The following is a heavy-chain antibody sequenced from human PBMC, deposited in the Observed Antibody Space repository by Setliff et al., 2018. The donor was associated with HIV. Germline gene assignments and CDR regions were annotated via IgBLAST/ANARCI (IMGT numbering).Heavy chain of an antibody. J-gene: IGHJ6*03. CDR1: GGTFSSYP. V-gene: IGHV1-69*13. CDR3: ARGRNYDSSGYGDYYYYMDV. D-gene: IGHD3-22*01. Sequence: ASVKVSCKASGGTFSSYPISWVRQAPGQGLEWMGGIIPIFGTTHCAQKFQGRVTVTADESTSTAYMQLSSLRSDDTAVYYCARGRNYDSSGYGDYYYYMDVWGKGTTVTVSS. CDR2: IIPIFGTT.